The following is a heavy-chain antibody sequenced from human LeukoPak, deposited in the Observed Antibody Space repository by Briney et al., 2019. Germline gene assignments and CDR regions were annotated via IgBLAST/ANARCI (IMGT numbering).Heavy chain of an antibody. CDR2: IYPGDSDT. CDR1: GYSFTSYW. Sequence: GESLKISCKGSGYSFTSYWIGWVRQMPGKGLEWMGIIYPGDSDTRYSPSFQGQVTISADKSISTAYLQWSSLKASDTAMYYCARIPGYSSGWYWFDPWGQGTLVTVSS. V-gene: IGHV5-51*01. CDR3: ARIPGYSSGWYWFDP. D-gene: IGHD6-19*01. J-gene: IGHJ5*02.